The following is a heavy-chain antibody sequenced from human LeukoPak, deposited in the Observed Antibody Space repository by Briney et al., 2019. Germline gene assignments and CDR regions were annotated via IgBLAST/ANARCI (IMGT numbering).Heavy chain of an antibody. J-gene: IGHJ4*02. CDR2: IKQDGSEK. Sequence: GGSLRLSCAASGFTFSTYWMSWVRQAPGKGLEWVANIKQDGSEKYYVDSVKGRFTISRDNAKNSLYLQMNSLRAEDTAVYYCASSPGARDGYNAGGYWGQGTLVTVSS. CDR1: GFTFSTYW. D-gene: IGHD5-24*01. CDR3: ASSPGARDGYNAGGY. V-gene: IGHV3-7*03.